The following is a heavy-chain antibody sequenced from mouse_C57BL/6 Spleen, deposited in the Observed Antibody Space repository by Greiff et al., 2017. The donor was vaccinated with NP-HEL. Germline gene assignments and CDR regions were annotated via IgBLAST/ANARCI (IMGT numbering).Heavy chain of an antibody. CDR1: GYTFTSYW. V-gene: IGHV1-59*01. Sequence: QVQLKQPGAELVRPGTSVKLSCKASGYTFTSYWMHWVKQRPGQGLEWIGVIDPSDSYTNYNQKFKGKATLTVDTSSSTAYMQLSSLTSEDSAVYYCARGGGNYVGYFDYWGQGTTLTVSS. J-gene: IGHJ2*01. CDR3: ARGGGNYVGYFDY. CDR2: IDPSDSYT. D-gene: IGHD2-1*01.